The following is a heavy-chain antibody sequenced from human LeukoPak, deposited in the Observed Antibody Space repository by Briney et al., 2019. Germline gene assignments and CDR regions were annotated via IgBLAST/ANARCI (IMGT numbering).Heavy chain of an antibody. V-gene: IGHV3-23*01. J-gene: IGHJ4*02. CDR2: ISGSGGST. CDR1: GFTFSSYS. Sequence: GGSLRLSCAASGFTFSSYSMNWVRQAPGKGLEWVSAISGSGGSTYYADSVKGRFTISRDNSKNTLYLQMNSLRAEDTAVYYCAKDTTTGTTTLYYFDYWGQGTLVTVSS. D-gene: IGHD1-1*01. CDR3: AKDTTTGTTTLYYFDY.